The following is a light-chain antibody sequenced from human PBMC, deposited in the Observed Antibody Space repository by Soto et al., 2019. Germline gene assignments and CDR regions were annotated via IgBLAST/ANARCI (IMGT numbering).Light chain of an antibody. CDR2: QDS. V-gene: IGLV3-1*01. J-gene: IGLJ2*01. CDR1: KLGDKY. Sequence: SYELTQPPSVSVSPGQTASITCSGAKLGDKYACWYQQKPGQSPVLVIYQDSKRPSGIPERFSGSNSGNTATLTISGPQAMDEADYYCQAWDSSTVVFGGGTKLTVL. CDR3: QAWDSSTVV.